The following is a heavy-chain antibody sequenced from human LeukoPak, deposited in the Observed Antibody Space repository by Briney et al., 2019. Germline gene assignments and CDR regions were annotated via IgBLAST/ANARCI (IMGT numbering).Heavy chain of an antibody. Sequence: GGSLRLSCAASGFTFSSYAMSWVRQAPGKGLEWVSAISGSGGSTYYADSVKGRFTISRDNSKNTLYLQMNSLRAGDTAVYYCARGGYSSGRGAYYYYGMDVWGQGTTVTVS. D-gene: IGHD6-19*01. CDR2: ISGSGGST. V-gene: IGHV3-23*01. CDR1: GFTFSSYA. J-gene: IGHJ6*02. CDR3: ARGGYSSGRGAYYYYGMDV.